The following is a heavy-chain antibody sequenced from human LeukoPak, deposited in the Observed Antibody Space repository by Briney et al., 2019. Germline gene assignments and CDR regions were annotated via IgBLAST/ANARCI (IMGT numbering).Heavy chain of an antibody. CDR3: ARDRGAAAGIFDY. V-gene: IGHV4-38-2*02. J-gene: IGHJ4*02. CDR1: DYSITRGYY. CDR2: IYHSGST. D-gene: IGHD6-13*01. Sequence: SETLSLTCTVSDYSITRGYYWGWIRQPPGKGLEWIGTIYHSGSTYYNPSLKSRVTISVDTSKNQFSLKLSSVTAADTAVYYCARDRGAAAGIFDYWGQGTLVTVSS.